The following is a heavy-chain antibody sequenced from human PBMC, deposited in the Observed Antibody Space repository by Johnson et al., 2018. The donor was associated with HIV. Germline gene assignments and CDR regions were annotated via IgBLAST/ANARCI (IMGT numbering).Heavy chain of an antibody. CDR3: ARVKGITVFGVVRPHGAFDI. CDR2: INWNGGST. CDR1: GFTFDDYG. J-gene: IGHJ3*02. D-gene: IGHD3-3*01. V-gene: IGHV3-20*04. Sequence: MLLVESGGGLVQPGRSLRLSCAASGFTFDDYGMSWVRQAPGKGLEWVSGINWNGGSTGYADSVKGRFSISRDNSKNTLYLQMSSLRVEDTAVYYCARVKGITVFGVVRPHGAFDIWGQGTMVTVSS.